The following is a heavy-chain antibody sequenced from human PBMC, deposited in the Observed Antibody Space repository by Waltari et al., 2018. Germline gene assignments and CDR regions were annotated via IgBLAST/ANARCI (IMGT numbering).Heavy chain of an antibody. D-gene: IGHD5-18*01. J-gene: IGHJ4*02. CDR3: ARISYSYYFDY. Sequence: QVQLQESGPGLVKPSETLSLTCAVSGYSISSGYYWGWIRQPPGKGLEWIGSIYHSGSTYYNPSLKSRVTISVDTSKNQFSLKLSSVTAADTAVYYCARISYSYYFDYWGQGTLVTVSS. CDR2: IYHSGST. CDR1: GYSISSGYY. V-gene: IGHV4-38-2*01.